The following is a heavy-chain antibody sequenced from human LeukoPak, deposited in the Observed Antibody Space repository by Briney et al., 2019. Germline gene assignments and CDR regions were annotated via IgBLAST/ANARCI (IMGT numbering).Heavy chain of an antibody. CDR2: IYHSGST. CDR3: ARTTAMVNRALDY. D-gene: IGHD5-18*01. CDR1: GGSLSSSNW. J-gene: IGHJ4*02. Sequence: SGTLSLTCAVSGGSLSSSNWGSWGRQPPGKGLEGIGEIYHSGSTNYNPSLKSRVTISVDKSKNQFSLKLSSVTAADTAVYYCARTTAMVNRALDYWGQGTLVTVSS. V-gene: IGHV4-4*02.